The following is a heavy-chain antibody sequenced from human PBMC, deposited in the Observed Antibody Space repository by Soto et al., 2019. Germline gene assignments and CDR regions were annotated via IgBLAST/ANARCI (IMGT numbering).Heavy chain of an antibody. CDR2: IYYSGST. CDR3: ARVGEDIVVVTATERSWWFDP. D-gene: IGHD2-21*02. Sequence: QVQLQESGPGLVKPSETLSLTCTVSGGSISSYYWSWIRQPPGKGLEWIGYIYYSGSTNYNPSLKSRVTISVDTSKNPFSLKLSSVTAADTAVYYCARVGEDIVVVTATERSWWFDPWGQGTLVTVSS. V-gene: IGHV4-59*01. CDR1: GGSISSYY. J-gene: IGHJ5*02.